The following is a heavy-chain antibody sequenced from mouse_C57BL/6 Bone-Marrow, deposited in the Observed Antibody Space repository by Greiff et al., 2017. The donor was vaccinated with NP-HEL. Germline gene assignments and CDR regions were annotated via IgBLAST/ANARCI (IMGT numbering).Heavy chain of an antibody. CDR1: GYTFTDYY. V-gene: IGHV1-26*01. J-gene: IGHJ2*01. Sequence: VQLQQSGPELVKPGASVKISCKASGYTFTDYYMNWVKQSHGKSLEWIGDINPNNGGTSYNQKFKGKATLTVDKSSSTAYMELRSLTSEDSAVYYCAYPGDYWGQGTTLTVSS. CDR3: AYPGDY. CDR2: INPNNGGT. D-gene: IGHD4-1*01.